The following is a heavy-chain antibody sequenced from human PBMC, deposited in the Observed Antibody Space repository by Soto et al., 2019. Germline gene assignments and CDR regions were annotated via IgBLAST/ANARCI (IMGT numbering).Heavy chain of an antibody. CDR1: GFTFNRHY. V-gene: IGHV1-46*02. CDR3: AVSSLEPNDAFDV. Sequence: QVHLMQSGAEVEKPGASVTISCKASGFTFNRHYMHWVRQAPRQGLEWMGIINLGGATTIYAQKCQGRVTVTRDTSTSTVYIRLSSLRSDDTAVYYCAVSSLEPNDAFDVWGQGTLVTVSS. CDR2: INLGGATT. J-gene: IGHJ3*01. D-gene: IGHD6-6*01.